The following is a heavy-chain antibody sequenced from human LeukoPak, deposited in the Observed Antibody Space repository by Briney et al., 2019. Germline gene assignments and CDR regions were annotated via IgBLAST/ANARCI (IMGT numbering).Heavy chain of an antibody. Sequence: PGGSLRLSCAASGFTFSNYWMNWVRQAPGKGLEWVANIKQDGSEKYYVGSVKGRFTISRDNAKNSLFLQMNSLRGEDTAVYYCATATSWSYYYGINVWGQGTTVTVSS. J-gene: IGHJ6*02. CDR2: IKQDGSEK. CDR1: GFTFSNYW. D-gene: IGHD2-15*01. V-gene: IGHV3-7*01. CDR3: ATATSWSYYYGINV.